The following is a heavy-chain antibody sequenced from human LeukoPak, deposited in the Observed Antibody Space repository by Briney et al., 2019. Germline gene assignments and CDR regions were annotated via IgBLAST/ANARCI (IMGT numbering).Heavy chain of an antibody. V-gene: IGHV5-51*01. CDR1: GYSFTRYW. D-gene: IGHD1-26*01. Sequence: GESLKISCKGSGYSFTRYWIAWVRQMPGKGLEWMGIIYPGDSDTRYSPSSQGQVIISADKSISTAYLQWKSLKASDTAMYYCARLMSPVSIVVPDAFDIWGQGTMVTVSS. J-gene: IGHJ3*02. CDR2: IYPGDSDT. CDR3: ARLMSPVSIVVPDAFDI.